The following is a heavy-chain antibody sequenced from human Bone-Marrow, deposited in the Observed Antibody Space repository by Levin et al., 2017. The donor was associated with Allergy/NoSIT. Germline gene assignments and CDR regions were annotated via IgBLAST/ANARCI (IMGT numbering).Heavy chain of an antibody. CDR2: INGDSSFI. CDR3: AQLACDCERCYGLTV. D-gene: IGHD2-21*02. Sequence: LSLTCATSGFTFRKFGMNWVRQAPGKGPEWVSSINGDSSFIYYADSVKGRFTISRDNARNSVFLQMNSLRVEDSAIYYCAQLACDCERCYGLTVCRRATTFSVS. CDR1: GFTFRKFG. V-gene: IGHV3-21*06. J-gene: IGHJ6*02.